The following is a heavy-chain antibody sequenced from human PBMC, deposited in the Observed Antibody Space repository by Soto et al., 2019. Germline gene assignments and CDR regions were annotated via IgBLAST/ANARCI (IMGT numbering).Heavy chain of an antibody. V-gene: IGHV3-30*18. CDR3: AKDGQQWLVGYYFDY. CDR1: GFTFSTYA. D-gene: IGHD6-19*01. J-gene: IGHJ4*02. Sequence: GGSLRLSCAASGFTFSTYAMAWVRQAPGKGLEWVAVISYDGSNKYYADSVKGRFTISRDNSKNTLYLQMNSLRAEDTAVYYCAKDGQQWLVGYYFDYWGQGTLVTVSS. CDR2: ISYDGSNK.